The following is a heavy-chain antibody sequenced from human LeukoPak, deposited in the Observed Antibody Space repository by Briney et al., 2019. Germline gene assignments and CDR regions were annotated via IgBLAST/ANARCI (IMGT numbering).Heavy chain of an antibody. CDR2: IYSVAAT. CDR3: ARDPSLNAFDI. V-gene: IGHV3-53*01. CDR1: GFGVSYNH. J-gene: IGHJ3*02. Sequence: GGSLRLSCTASGFGVSYNHMSWVPQAPGKGLECVGVIYSVAATFYADAVKSRFSLSRDNSQNALFLQMNSVKVEDSAVYYCARDPSLNAFDIWGQGTMVTVSS.